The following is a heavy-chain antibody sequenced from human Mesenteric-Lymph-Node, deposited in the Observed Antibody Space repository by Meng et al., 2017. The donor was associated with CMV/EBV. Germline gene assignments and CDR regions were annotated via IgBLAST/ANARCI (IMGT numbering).Heavy chain of an antibody. D-gene: IGHD3-10*01. CDR2: INPSGGST. J-gene: IGHJ4*02. V-gene: IGHV1-46*01. Sequence: ASVKVSCKASGYTFTSYYMHWVRQAPGQGLEWMGIINPSGGSTSYAQKFQGRVTMTRDTSTSTVYMELSSLRSEDTAIYYCARDVTLPVRVQTFDSWGQGTLVTVSS. CDR1: GYTFTSYY. CDR3: ARDVTLPVRVQTFDS.